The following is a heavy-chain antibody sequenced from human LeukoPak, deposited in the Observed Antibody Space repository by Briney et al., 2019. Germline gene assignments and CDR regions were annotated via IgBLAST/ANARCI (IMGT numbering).Heavy chain of an antibody. CDR3: ARGMAAASDSTRSDP. D-gene: IGHD2-21*01. CDR1: GGSISSYY. CDR2: IYYSGST. V-gene: IGHV4-59*12. J-gene: IGHJ5*02. Sequence: SETLSLTCTVSGGSISSYYWSWIRQPPGKGLEWIGYIYYSGSTNYNPSLKRRVTISVDTSKNQFSMKLSSVTAADTAVHFCARGMAAASDSTRSDPWGQGILVTVSS.